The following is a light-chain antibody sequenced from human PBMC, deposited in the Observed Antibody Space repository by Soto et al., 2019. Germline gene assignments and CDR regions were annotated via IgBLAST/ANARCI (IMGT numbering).Light chain of an antibody. CDR2: GAS. CDR3: QQYHYWWA. CDR1: QSISSH. Sequence: EIVMTQSPATLSVSPGETATLSCRASQSISSHLAWYKQKPGQTPSLLIYGASTRATGIPARFSGTGSGTEFTLTISSLQSEDSAVYYCQQYHYWWAFGQGTKVEIK. J-gene: IGKJ1*01. V-gene: IGKV3-15*01.